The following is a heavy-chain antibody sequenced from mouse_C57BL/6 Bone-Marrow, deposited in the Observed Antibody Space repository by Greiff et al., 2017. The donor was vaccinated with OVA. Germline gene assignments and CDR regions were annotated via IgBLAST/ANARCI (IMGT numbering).Heavy chain of an antibody. Sequence: VMLVESGPELVKPGASVKISCKASGYAFSSSWMNWVKQRPGKGLEWIGRIYPGDGDTNYNGKFKGKATLTADKSSSTAYMQLSSLTSEDSAVYFCARFLITTVVARAMDYWGQGTSVTVSS. CDR2: IYPGDGDT. V-gene: IGHV1-82*01. CDR3: ARFLITTVVARAMDY. J-gene: IGHJ4*01. D-gene: IGHD1-1*01. CDR1: GYAFSSSW.